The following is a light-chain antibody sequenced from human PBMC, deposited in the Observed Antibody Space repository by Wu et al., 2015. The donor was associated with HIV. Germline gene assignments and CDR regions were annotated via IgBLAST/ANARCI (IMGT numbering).Light chain of an antibody. V-gene: IGKV3-20*01. CDR3: QQYGSSPYT. Sequence: EIVLTQSPGTLSLSPGERATLSCRASQSVSSSYVAWYQQKPGQAPRLFIYGASSRAAGIPDRFRGSGSGTDFTLTISRLEPEDSAVYYCQQYGSSPYTFGQGYQAGDQT. CDR2: GAS. J-gene: IGKJ2*01. CDR1: QSVSSSY.